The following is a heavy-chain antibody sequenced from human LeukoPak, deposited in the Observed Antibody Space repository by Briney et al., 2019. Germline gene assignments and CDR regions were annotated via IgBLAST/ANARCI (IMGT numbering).Heavy chain of an antibody. V-gene: IGHV3-7*01. CDR1: GFTFSDYW. J-gene: IGHJ4*02. CDR3: ARDIPSGFYTPDY. D-gene: IGHD5-12*01. CDR2: IDPDGDEK. Sequence: PGGSLRLSCVASGFTFSDYWMSWVRQAPGKGLEWVGNIDPDGDEKNYVDSVKGRFSISGDKARNSLYLQMNSLTDEDTAVYYCARDIPSGFYTPDYWGRGTLVTVSS.